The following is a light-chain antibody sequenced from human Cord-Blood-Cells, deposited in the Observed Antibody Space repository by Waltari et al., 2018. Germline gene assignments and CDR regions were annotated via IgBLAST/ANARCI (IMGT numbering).Light chain of an antibody. J-gene: IGLJ2*01. CDR1: KLGDKY. CDR2: QDS. CDR3: QAWDSSTAVV. Sequence: SYELTHPPPVSVSPGQTASITYPGDKLGDKYACWYQQKPRQSPVLVIYQDSKRPSGIPERFSGSNSGNTATLTISGTQAMDEADYYCQAWDSSTAVVFGGGTKLTVL. V-gene: IGLV3-1*01.